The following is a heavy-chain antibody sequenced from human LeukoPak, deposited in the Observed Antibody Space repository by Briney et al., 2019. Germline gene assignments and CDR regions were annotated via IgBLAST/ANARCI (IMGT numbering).Heavy chain of an antibody. CDR2: ISPSGSST. Sequence: APXKGLEWFSSISPSGSSTWNADSVKGRFTISRDNAKNSVYLQMNSLRAEDTAVYYCARDYGAYWGQXTLXT. D-gene: IGHD4-17*01. J-gene: IGHJ4*02. V-gene: IGHV3-21*01. CDR3: ARDYGAY.